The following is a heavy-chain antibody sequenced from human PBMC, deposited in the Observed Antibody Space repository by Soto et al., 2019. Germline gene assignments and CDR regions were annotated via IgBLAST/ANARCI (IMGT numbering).Heavy chain of an antibody. Sequence: QVQLEQSGSEVKKSGSSVKVSCKASGYSFSSHAITWVRQAPGHGLEWMGGIIPVFGTPSYAQKFQGRVPISADKSTNTSYLELRSLRSEDTAVYYCARGGALSTSWYWGDGLDSWGQGTQVTVSS. V-gene: IGHV1-69*06. J-gene: IGHJ4*02. CDR2: IIPVFGTP. CDR3: ARGGALSTSWYWGDGLDS. D-gene: IGHD6-13*01. CDR1: GYSFSSHA.